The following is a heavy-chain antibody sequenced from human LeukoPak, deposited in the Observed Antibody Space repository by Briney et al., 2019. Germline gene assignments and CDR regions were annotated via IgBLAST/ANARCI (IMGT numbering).Heavy chain of an antibody. V-gene: IGHV4-34*01. J-gene: IGHJ4*02. Sequence: SETLSLTCAVYGGSFSGYYWSWIRQPPGKGLEWIGEINHSGSTNYNPSLKSGVTISFDTSKNQFSLMLSSVPAAATAVYYCAGGPMGDMDTDYCGEGTLVTVSS. CDR1: GGSFSGYY. CDR2: INHSGST. D-gene: IGHD5-18*01. CDR3: AGGPMGDMDTDY.